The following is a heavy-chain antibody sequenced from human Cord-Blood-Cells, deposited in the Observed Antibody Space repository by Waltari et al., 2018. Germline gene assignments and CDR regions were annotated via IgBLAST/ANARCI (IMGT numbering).Heavy chain of an antibody. CDR3: AHFSITGTGGYAFDI. CDR1: GFSPSTSVVG. V-gene: IGHV2-5*01. J-gene: IGHJ3*02. CDR2: IYWNDDK. Sequence: QITLKESGPTLVKPTQTLTLTGTFTGFSPSTSVVGLGWHRHPPRKALEWLALIYWNDDKRDSPSLKSRLTIPKDTSKIQVVLTMTNMDPVDTATYYCAHFSITGTGGYAFDIWGQGTMVTVSS. D-gene: IGHD1-20*01.